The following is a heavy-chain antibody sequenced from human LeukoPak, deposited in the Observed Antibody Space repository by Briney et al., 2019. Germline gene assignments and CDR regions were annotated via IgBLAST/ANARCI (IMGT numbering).Heavy chain of an antibody. D-gene: IGHD2-2*01. CDR2: IYPSDSHT. CDR1: GYSFSSYW. V-gene: IGHV5-51*01. Sequence: GESLKISCQGSGYSFSSYWIAWVRQMPGKGLEWMGVIYPSDSHTTYSPSFQGQVTISADKSINTACLQWNSLQASDTAIYYCARVVGAAPFDYWGQGTLVTVSS. J-gene: IGHJ4*02. CDR3: ARVVGAAPFDY.